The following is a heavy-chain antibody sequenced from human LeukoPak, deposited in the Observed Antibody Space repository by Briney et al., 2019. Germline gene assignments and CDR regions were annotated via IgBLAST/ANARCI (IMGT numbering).Heavy chain of an antibody. J-gene: IGHJ6*02. V-gene: IGHV3-23*01. D-gene: IGHD6-19*01. Sequence: GESLRLSCAASGFTFSSYAMSWVRQAPGKGLEWVSAISDSGGSTYYADSVKGRFTISRDNSKNTLYLQMNSLRAEDTAVYYCAKDTYSSGPYYYYYYGMDVWGQGTTVTVSS. CDR1: GFTFSSYA. CDR2: ISDSGGST. CDR3: AKDTYSSGPYYYYYYGMDV.